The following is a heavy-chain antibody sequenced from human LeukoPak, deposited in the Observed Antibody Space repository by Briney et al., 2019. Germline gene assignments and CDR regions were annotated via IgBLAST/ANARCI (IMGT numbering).Heavy chain of an antibody. CDR1: GYTFTSYY. Sequence: ASVKVSCKASGYTFTSYYMHWVRQAPGQGLEWMGIINPSGGSTSYAQKFQGRVTMTRDMPTSTVYMELSSLKSADTAVYYCARVGGGYVPKYYFDYWGQGTLVTVSS. J-gene: IGHJ4*02. V-gene: IGHV1-46*01. CDR2: INPSGGST. D-gene: IGHD5-12*01. CDR3: ARVGGGYVPKYYFDY.